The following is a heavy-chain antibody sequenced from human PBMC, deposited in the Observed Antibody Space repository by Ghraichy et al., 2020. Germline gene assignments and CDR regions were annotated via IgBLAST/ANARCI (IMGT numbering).Heavy chain of an antibody. V-gene: IGHV4-34*01. CDR1: GGSFSGYY. J-gene: IGHJ4*02. CDR2: INHSGST. Sequence: SETLSLTCAVYGGSFSGYYWSWIRQPPGKRLEWIGEINHSGSTNYNPSLKSRVTISVDTSKNQFSLKLSSVAAADTAVYYCARGRGVLRFLEWLLPNDYWGQGTLVTVSS. D-gene: IGHD3-3*01. CDR3: ARGRGVLRFLEWLLPNDY.